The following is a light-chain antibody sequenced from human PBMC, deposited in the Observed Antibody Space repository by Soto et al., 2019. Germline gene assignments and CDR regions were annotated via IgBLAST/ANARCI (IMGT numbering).Light chain of an antibody. Sequence: DIVSTQSPATLSSPPGARATLSCRAIESIRNYLGWYQQKPGQAPRLLIYDASNRATGIPARFSGSGSGTDFTLTISSLQSEDFAVYYCQQYNNWPWTFGQGTKVDIK. J-gene: IGKJ1*01. CDR3: QQYNNWPWT. CDR1: ESIRNY. V-gene: IGKV3-11*01. CDR2: DAS.